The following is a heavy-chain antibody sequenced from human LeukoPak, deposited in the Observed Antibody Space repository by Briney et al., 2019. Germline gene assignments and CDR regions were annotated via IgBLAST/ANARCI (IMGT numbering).Heavy chain of an antibody. J-gene: IGHJ4*02. CDR2: ISTSSSYI. CDR1: GFTFDDYG. V-gene: IGHV3-21*01. D-gene: IGHD4-17*01. Sequence: PGGSLRLSCAASGFTFDDYGMSWVRQAPGKGLEWVSSISTSSSYIYYADSVKGRFTISRDNAKNSLYLQMNSLRAEDTAVYYCAREPSNYGDHYFDYWGQGTLVIVSS. CDR3: AREPSNYGDHYFDY.